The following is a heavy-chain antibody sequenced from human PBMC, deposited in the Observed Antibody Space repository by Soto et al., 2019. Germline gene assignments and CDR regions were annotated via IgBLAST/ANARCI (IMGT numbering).Heavy chain of an antibody. CDR3: TPTSNSASFDY. CDR1: GFTFSNAW. CDR2: IKSKTDGGTT. Sequence: GGSLRLSCAASGFTFSNAWMSWVRQAPGKGLEWVGLIKSKTDGGTTDYAAPVKGRFTISRDDSKNTLYLQINSLKTEDTAVYYCTPTSNSASFDYWGQGTLVTVSS. D-gene: IGHD4-4*01. J-gene: IGHJ4*02. V-gene: IGHV3-15*01.